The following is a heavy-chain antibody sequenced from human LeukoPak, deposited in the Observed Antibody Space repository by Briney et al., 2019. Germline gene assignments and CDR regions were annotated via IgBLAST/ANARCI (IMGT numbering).Heavy chain of an antibody. D-gene: IGHD2-2*01. CDR2: INPSGGST. V-gene: IGHV1-46*01. Sequence: GASVKVSCKASGYTFTSYYMHWVRQAPGQGLEWMGIINPSGGSTSYAQKFQGRVTMTRDTSTSTVYLELSSLRSEDTAVYYCATDPCSTSCYRGFDYWGQGTLVTVSS. CDR1: GYTFTSYY. J-gene: IGHJ4*02. CDR3: ATDPCSTSCYRGFDY.